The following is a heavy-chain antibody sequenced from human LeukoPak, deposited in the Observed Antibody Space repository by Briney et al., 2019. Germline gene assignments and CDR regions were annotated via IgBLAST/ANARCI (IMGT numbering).Heavy chain of an antibody. CDR1: GFIFSNCW. D-gene: IGHD1-14*01. Sequence: GGSLRLSCAASGFIFSNCWMTWVRQAPGKGLELVANIKQDGCEKYYVASVKGRFTISRDNAKNSLYLQMNSLRAEDTAVYYCARNQRRLDYWGQGTLVTVSS. CDR3: ARNQRRLDY. CDR2: IKQDGCEK. V-gene: IGHV3-7*01. J-gene: IGHJ4*02.